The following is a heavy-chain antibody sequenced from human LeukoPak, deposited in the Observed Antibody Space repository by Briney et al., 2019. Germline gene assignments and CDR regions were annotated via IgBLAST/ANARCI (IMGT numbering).Heavy chain of an antibody. D-gene: IGHD2-21*02. Sequence: GGSLRLSCTASGFTFGDYAMSWFRQAPGKGLEWVSAISGSGGSTYYADSVKGRFTISRDNSKNTKYLQMNSLRAEDTAVYYCAKSAGIVVVTPFDYWGQGTLVTVSS. CDR1: GFTFGDYA. CDR3: AKSAGIVVVTPFDY. J-gene: IGHJ4*02. V-gene: IGHV3-23*01. CDR2: ISGSGGST.